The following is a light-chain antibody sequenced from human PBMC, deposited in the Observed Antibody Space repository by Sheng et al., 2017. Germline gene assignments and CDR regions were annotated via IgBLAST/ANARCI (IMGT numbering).Light chain of an antibody. Sequence: QLTQSPSSLSASVGDRVIITCRASQGISTYLAWYQQKPEKAPNLLIYGASTLQSGVPSRFSGSGSGTDFTLTISSLQPEDFATYYCQQYGASLTFGGGSKVEIK. CDR1: QGISTY. V-gene: IGKV1-9*01. J-gene: IGKJ4*01. CDR3: QQYGASLT. CDR2: GAS.